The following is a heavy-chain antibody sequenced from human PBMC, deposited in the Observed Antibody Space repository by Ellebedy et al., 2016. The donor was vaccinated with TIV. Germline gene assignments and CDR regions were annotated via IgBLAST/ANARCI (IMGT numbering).Heavy chain of an antibody. J-gene: IGHJ6*02. CDR3: AGCSMLRGQDVYYYYGMDV. Sequence: PGGSLRLSCAASGFAFSTFGMHWVRQAPGKGLEWVALIWYDGNNKYYADSVRGRFTISRDNSKNTLYLQMNSLRAEDTAVYYCAGCSMLRGQDVYYYYGMDVWGQGTTVTVSS. CDR2: IWYDGNNK. D-gene: IGHD3-10*01. V-gene: IGHV3-33*01. CDR1: GFAFSTFG.